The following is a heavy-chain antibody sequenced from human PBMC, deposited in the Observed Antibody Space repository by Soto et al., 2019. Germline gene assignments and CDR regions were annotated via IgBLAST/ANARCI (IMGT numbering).Heavy chain of an antibody. J-gene: IGHJ4*02. CDR2: VYYTGST. CDR1: GGSISGSY. Sequence: SETLSLTCSVSGGSISGSYWSWIRQSPGKGLEWLGYVYYTGSTNYSPSLRSRVSISVDTSKNEFSLRLSPVTAADTAVYFCARSVAVPGAHIDYWGQGTQVTVSS. CDR3: ARSVAVPGAHIDY. V-gene: IGHV4-59*01. D-gene: IGHD6-19*01.